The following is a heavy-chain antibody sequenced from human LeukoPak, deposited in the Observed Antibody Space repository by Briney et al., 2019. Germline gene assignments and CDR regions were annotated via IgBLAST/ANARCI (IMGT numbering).Heavy chain of an antibody. CDR3: ARTLVVINDAFDI. CDR1: GYTFTGYY. Sequence: ASVKVSCKTSGYTFTGYYIHWVRQAPGQGLEWMGWINPNSGDTNYAQKFQGRVSMTGDTSIRTAYMELSRLRSDDTAVYYCARTLVVINDAFDIWGQGTMVTVSS. D-gene: IGHD3-22*01. V-gene: IGHV1-2*02. J-gene: IGHJ3*02. CDR2: INPNSGDT.